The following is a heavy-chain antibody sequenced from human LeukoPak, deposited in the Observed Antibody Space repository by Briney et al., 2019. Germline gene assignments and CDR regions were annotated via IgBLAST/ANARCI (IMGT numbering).Heavy chain of an antibody. CDR1: GGTFSSYA. CDR2: IIPIFGTA. V-gene: IGHV1-69*05. Sequence: SVKVSCKASGGTFSSYAISWARQAPGQGLEWMGRIIPIFGTANYAQKFQGRVTITTDESTSTAYMELSSLRSEDTAVYYCARDVAVGATGPSTSYFDLWGRGTLVTVSS. D-gene: IGHD1-26*01. J-gene: IGHJ2*01. CDR3: ARDVAVGATGPSTSYFDL.